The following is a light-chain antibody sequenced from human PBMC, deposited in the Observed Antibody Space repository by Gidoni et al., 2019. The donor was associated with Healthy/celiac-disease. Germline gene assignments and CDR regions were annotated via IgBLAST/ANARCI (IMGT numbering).Light chain of an antibody. CDR2: WAS. CDR3: QQYYSTPT. J-gene: IGKJ3*01. Sequence: DIVMTQSPDSLAVSLGERATINCKSSQNILYSSNNKNYLAWYQHKPGQPPKLLIYWASTRESGVPDRFSGSGSGTDFTLTISSLQAEDVAFYYCQQYYSTPTFGPGTKVDIK. CDR1: QNILYSSNNKNY. V-gene: IGKV4-1*01.